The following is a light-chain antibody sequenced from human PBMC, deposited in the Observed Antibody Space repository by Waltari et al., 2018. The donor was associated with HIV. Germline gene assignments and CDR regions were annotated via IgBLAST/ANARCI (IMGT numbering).Light chain of an antibody. CDR2: TNN. V-gene: IGLV1-44*01. CDR1: TSNIGSNS. J-gene: IGLJ3*02. CDR3: CSYAGTYTWV. Sequence: QSVVTQPPSASGTPGQRITISCSGSTSNIGSNSVNWYQHLPGTAPKFLIYTNNQRPSGVPDRFSGSKSGNTASLTISGLQAEDEADYYCCSYAGTYTWVFGGGTKLTVL.